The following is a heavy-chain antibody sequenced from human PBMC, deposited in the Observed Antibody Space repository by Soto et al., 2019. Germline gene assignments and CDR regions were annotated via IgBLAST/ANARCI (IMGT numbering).Heavy chain of an antibody. CDR2: ITSSGDYT. V-gene: IGHV3-23*01. CDR1: GFTFSTDV. J-gene: IGHJ4*02. Sequence: EVQLLESGGGLVQPGGSLRLSCAASGFTFSTDVMTWGRQAPGKGLEWVSAITSSGDYTVYADSVKGRFTISRDNSKNTLYLQMNILRAEDTAVYYCARVERFHYWGQGTLVTVSS. CDR3: ARVERFHY. D-gene: IGHD3-3*01.